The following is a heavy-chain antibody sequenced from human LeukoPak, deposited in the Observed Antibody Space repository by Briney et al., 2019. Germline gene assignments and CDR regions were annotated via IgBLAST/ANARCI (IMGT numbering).Heavy chain of an antibody. CDR2: MNPNSGNT. J-gene: IGHJ5*02. D-gene: IGHD1-1*01. V-gene: IGHV1-8*01. CDR1: GYTFTSYD. Sequence: SVKVSCKPSGYTFTSYDINWVRPATGQGLEWMGWMNPNSGNTAYAQKFQGRVTMTRDTSIKTAYMELSSLRSEDTAVYYCARVRTTGTCFEPWGQGTLVTVSS. CDR3: ARVRTTGTCFEP.